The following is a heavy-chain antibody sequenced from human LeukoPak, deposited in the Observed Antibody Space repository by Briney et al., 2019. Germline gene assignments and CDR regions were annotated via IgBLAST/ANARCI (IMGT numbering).Heavy chain of an antibody. CDR3: ARDGPRYGSGSYTAFDI. V-gene: IGHV3-53*01. CDR2: IYSGGST. D-gene: IGHD3-10*01. CDR1: GFTFSTNW. J-gene: IGHJ3*02. Sequence: GGSLRLSCAASGFTFSTNWMTWVRQAPGKGLEWVSVIYSGGSTYYADSVKGRFTISRDNSKNTLYLQMNSLRAEDTAVYYCARDGPRYGSGSYTAFDIWGQGTMVTVSS.